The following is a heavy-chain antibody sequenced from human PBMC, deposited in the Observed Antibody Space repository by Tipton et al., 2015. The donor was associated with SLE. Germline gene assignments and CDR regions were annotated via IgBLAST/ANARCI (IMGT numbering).Heavy chain of an antibody. CDR1: GGSISSGNYY. Sequence: TLSLTCTVSGGSISSGNYYWSWIRQPAGKGLEWIGQIYTSGSTNYNPSLKSRVTISVDTSKNQLSLKLTSVTAADTAVYYCARRADYGDRNCFDPWGQGTLVTVSS. D-gene: IGHD4-17*01. CDR2: IYTSGST. CDR3: ARRADYGDRNCFDP. V-gene: IGHV4-61*09. J-gene: IGHJ5*02.